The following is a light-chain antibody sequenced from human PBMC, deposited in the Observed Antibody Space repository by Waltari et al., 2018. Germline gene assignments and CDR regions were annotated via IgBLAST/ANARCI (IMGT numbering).Light chain of an antibody. J-gene: IGKJ4*01. CDR1: QSISNW. Sequence: DIQMTQSPSTLSASVGDRVTITCRASQSISNWLAWYQQKPGKAPKPLIYKASTLESGVPSRFSGSGAGTEFTLSISSLQPDDVATYYCQQYNSYSLLTFGGGTKVEIK. CDR3: QQYNSYSLLT. V-gene: IGKV1-5*03. CDR2: KAS.